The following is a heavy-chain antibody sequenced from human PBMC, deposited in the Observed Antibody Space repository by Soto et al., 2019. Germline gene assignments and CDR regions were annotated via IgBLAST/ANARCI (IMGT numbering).Heavy chain of an antibody. CDR3: AKGTRFCSGGRCDSTDTFDY. V-gene: IGHV3-23*01. J-gene: IGHJ4*02. Sequence: EVQLLESGGGLVQPGGSLRLSCAASGFTFSDYAMTWIRQAPGKGLQWVSTIIGSGDNTYYADSVKGRFTISRDNTNKTVYLRMNGLRAEDTAIYYCAKGTRFCSGGRCDSTDTFDYWGQGTLGTVSS. CDR2: IIGSGDNT. CDR1: GFTFSDYA. D-gene: IGHD2-15*01.